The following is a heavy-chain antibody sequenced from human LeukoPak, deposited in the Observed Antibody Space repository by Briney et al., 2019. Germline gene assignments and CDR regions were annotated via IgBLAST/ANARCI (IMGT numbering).Heavy chain of an antibody. CDR3: ARSAYYYDSNRGSYFDY. V-gene: IGHV4-59*08. D-gene: IGHD3-22*01. J-gene: IGHJ4*02. Sequence: SETLSLTCTVSGGSISSYYWSWIRQPPGKGLEWMGYIYYSGSTNYNPSLKRRVTISVDTSKNQFSLKLSSVTAADTAVYYCARSAYYYDSNRGSYFDYWGQGTLVTVSS. CDR2: IYYSGST. CDR1: GGSISSYY.